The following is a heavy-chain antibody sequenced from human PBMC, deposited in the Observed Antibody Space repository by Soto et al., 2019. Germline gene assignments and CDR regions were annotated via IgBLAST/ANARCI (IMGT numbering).Heavy chain of an antibody. CDR2: IYWNDDK. J-gene: IGHJ4*02. CDR1: GFSLSTSGVG. D-gene: IGHD6-13*01. V-gene: IGHV2-5*01. Sequence: QITLKESGPTLVKPTQTLTLTCTFSGFSLSTSGVGVGWIRQPPGKALEWLALIYWNDDKRYSPSLKSRLTITKDTSKNQVVLTMTNMDPLDTATYYCAHAQSIAAAGDFDYWGQGTLVTVSS. CDR3: AHAQSIAAAGDFDY.